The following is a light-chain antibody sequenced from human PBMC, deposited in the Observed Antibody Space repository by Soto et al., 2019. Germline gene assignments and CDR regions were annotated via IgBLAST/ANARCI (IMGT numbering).Light chain of an antibody. CDR1: QSVSNW. CDR3: QQYYTYSWT. V-gene: IGKV1-5*01. Sequence: DIQMNHSPSTLSASVWDRVTITLRASQSVSNWLAWYQQKPGKAPKLLIYDASSLESGVPSRFSGSGSGTEFTLTISSLQPDDFATYYCQQYYTYSWTFGQGTKV. CDR2: DAS. J-gene: IGKJ1*01.